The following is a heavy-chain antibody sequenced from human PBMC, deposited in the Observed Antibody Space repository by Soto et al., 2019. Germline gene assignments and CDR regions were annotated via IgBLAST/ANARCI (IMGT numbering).Heavy chain of an antibody. J-gene: IGHJ3*02. D-gene: IGHD3-9*01. CDR1: GGSISSYY. Sequence: QVQLQESGPGLVKPSETLSLTCTVYGGSISSYYWSWIRQPPGKGLEWIGYIYYSGSTNYNPSLKSRVTISVDTSKNQFSLKLSSVTAADTAVYYCARALILTGYYIHDAFDIWGQGTMVTVSS. CDR2: IYYSGST. CDR3: ARALILTGYYIHDAFDI. V-gene: IGHV4-59*01.